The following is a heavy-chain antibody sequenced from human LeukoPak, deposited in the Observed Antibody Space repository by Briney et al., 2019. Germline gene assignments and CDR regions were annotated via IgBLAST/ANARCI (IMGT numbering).Heavy chain of an antibody. Sequence: GSLRLSCAASGFTFSSYSMNWVRQAPGKGLEWVSSISSSSSYIYYADSVKGRFTISRDNAKNSLYLQMNSLRAEDTAVYYCARDSPSGYYFDYWGQGTLVTVSS. V-gene: IGHV3-21*01. CDR1: GFTFSSYS. CDR2: ISSSSSYI. J-gene: IGHJ4*02. CDR3: ARDSPSGYYFDY.